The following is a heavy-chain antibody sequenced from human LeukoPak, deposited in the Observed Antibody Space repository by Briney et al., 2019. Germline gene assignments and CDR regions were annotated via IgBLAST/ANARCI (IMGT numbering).Heavy chain of an antibody. CDR2: IYYSGTA. Sequence: SETLSLTCTVSGASIRSYYWSWIRQSPGMGLEWIGYIYYSGTANYSPSLKSRVTISLDTSKNQFSLNLSSVTAADTAVYYCARGGSSNYYWSYNWGQGTLVTVSS. CDR3: ARGGSSNYYWSYN. V-gene: IGHV4-59*01. D-gene: IGHD3-22*01. CDR1: GASIRSYY. J-gene: IGHJ4*02.